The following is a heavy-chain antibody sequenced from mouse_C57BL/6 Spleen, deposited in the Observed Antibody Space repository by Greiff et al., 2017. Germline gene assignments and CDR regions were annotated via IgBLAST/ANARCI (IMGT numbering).Heavy chain of an antibody. CDR1: GYTFTSYW. V-gene: IGHV1-55*01. D-gene: IGHD2-4*01. CDR2: IYPGSGST. CDR3: ARRVYDYDSAWFAY. Sequence: QVQLQQSGAELVKPGASVKMSCKASGYTFTSYWITWVKQRPGQGLEWIGDIYPGSGSTNYNEKFKSKATLTVDTSSSTAYMQLSSLTSEDSAVYYCARRVYDYDSAWFAYWGQGTLVTVSA. J-gene: IGHJ3*01.